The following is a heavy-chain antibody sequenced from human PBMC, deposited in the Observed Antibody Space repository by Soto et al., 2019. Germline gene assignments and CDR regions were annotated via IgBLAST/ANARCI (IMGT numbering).Heavy chain of an antibody. V-gene: IGHV1-46*01. D-gene: IGHD1-26*01. Sequence: ASVKVSCKASGYSFTSYYMHWVRQAPGQGLEWMGIINPSGGSTSYAQKFQGRVTMTRDTSTSTVYMELSSLRSEDTAVYYCARDQLVGATGYWGQGTLVTVSS. CDR2: INPSGGST. CDR3: ARDQLVGATGY. J-gene: IGHJ4*02. CDR1: GYSFTSYY.